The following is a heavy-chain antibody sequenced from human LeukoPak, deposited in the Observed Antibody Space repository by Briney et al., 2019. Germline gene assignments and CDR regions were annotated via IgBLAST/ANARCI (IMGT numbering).Heavy chain of an antibody. CDR1: GFTFSSYG. CDR3: ARDRGYYDSSGYYSPWNLFDP. D-gene: IGHD3-22*01. CDR2: IWYDGSNK. Sequence: GRSLRLSCAASGFTFSSYGMHWVRQAPGKGLEWVAVIWYDGSNKYYADSVKGRFTISRDNSKNTLYLQMNSLRAEDTAVYYCARDRGYYDSSGYYSPWNLFDPWGQGTLVTVSS. J-gene: IGHJ5*02. V-gene: IGHV3-33*01.